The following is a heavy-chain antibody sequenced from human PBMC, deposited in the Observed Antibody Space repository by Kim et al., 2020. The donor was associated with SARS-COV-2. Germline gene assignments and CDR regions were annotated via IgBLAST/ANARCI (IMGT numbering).Heavy chain of an antibody. CDR3: AREPYNWNQGPRWGDAFDI. D-gene: IGHD1-20*01. J-gene: IGHJ3*02. CDR1: GFTFSSYA. Sequence: GGSLRLSCAASGFTFSSYAMHWVRQAPGKGLEWVAVISYDGSNKYYADSVKGRFTISRDNSKNTLYLQMNSLRAEDTAVYYCAREPYNWNQGPRWGDAFDIWGQGTMVTVSS. CDR2: ISYDGSNK. V-gene: IGHV3-30*04.